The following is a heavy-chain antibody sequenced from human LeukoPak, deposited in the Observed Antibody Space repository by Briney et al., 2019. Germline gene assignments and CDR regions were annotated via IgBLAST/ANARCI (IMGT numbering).Heavy chain of an antibody. D-gene: IGHD5-18*01. CDR2: IYFSGST. CDR1: GGSINSYY. J-gene: IGHJ4*02. CDR3: ARAGYSSGYIGGFDY. Sequence: SETLSLICTVSGGSINSYYWNWIRQSPGKGLEWIGHIYFSGSTNYNPSLKSRVIISVDMSKNRFSLRLSSVTAADTAVYYCARAGYSSGYIGGFDYWGQGALVTVSS. V-gene: IGHV4-59*01.